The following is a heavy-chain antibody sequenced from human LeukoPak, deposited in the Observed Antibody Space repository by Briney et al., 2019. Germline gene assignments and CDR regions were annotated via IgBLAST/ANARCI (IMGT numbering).Heavy chain of an antibody. CDR3: ATVGRRYDFWSGPAGWFDH. CDR1: GYTLTELS. V-gene: IGHV1-24*01. J-gene: IGHJ5*02. CDR2: FDPEDGET. D-gene: IGHD3-3*01. Sequence: ASVKVSCKVSGYTLTELSMHWVRQAPGKGLEWMGGFDPEDGETIYAQKFQGRVTMTEDTSTDTAYMELSSLRSEDTAVYYCATVGRRYDFWSGPAGWFDHWGQGILVIVSS.